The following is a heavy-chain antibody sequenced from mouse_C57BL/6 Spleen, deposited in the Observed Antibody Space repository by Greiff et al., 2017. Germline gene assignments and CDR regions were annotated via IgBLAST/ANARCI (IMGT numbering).Heavy chain of an antibody. CDR3: AREGFDV. V-gene: IGHV1-82*01. CDR2: IYPGDGDT. CDR1: GYAFSSSW. J-gene: IGHJ1*03. Sequence: VQLQQSGPELVKPGASVKISCKASGYAFSSSWMNWVKQRPGKGLEWIGRIYPGDGDTNYNGKFKGKATLTADKSSSTAYMQLSSLTSEDSAVYFCAREGFDVWGTGTTVTVSS.